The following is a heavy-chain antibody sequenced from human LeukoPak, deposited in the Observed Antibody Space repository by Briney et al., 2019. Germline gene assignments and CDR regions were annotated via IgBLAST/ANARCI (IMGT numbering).Heavy chain of an antibody. Sequence: PGGSLRLSCAAPGFTFSNYGLHWVRQAPGKGLEWVSFIRYDGSNKYYIDSVKGRFTISRDNSKNTLYLQMNSLRVEDTAVYYCAKTQLYGSGTIDYWGQGTLVTVSS. V-gene: IGHV3-30*02. CDR2: IRYDGSNK. CDR3: AKTQLYGSGTIDY. J-gene: IGHJ4*02. CDR1: GFTFSNYG. D-gene: IGHD3-10*01.